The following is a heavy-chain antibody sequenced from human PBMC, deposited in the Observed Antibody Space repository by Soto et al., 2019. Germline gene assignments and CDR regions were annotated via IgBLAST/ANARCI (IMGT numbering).Heavy chain of an antibody. V-gene: IGHV1-46*03. Sequence: QVQLVQSGAEVEKPGASVKISCKASGYSFTSQYVHWVRQAPGQGLEWMGIINPNGGSTTYAQKSRGRAPWEGDPSTRKVHRGRGSLHSEAPAVFFWARGDWLRPGGGGTEPLDIWGQGTMVTVAS. J-gene: IGHJ3*02. CDR2: INPNGGST. CDR1: GYSFTSQY. CDR3: ARGDWLRPGGGGTEPLDI. D-gene: IGHD3-16*01.